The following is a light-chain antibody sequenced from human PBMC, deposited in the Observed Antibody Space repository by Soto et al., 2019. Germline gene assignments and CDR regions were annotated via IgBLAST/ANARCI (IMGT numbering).Light chain of an antibody. J-gene: IGLJ1*01. V-gene: IGLV1-44*01. CDR2: TNT. CDR1: SSNVGGNP. CDR3: ASWDDSLNCPV. Sequence: QSVLTQPPSASGTPGQRVTISCSGSSSNVGGNPVNWYQHVPTTAPTLLIYTNTQRPSGVPDRFSGSKSGTSASLAISGLQSEDEADYYCASWDDSLNCPVFGTGTKLTVL.